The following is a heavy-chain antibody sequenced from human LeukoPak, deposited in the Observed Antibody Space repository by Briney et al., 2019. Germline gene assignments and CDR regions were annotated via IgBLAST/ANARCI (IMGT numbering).Heavy chain of an antibody. CDR2: ISSSSSYI. Sequence: PGGSLRLSCTASGFTFSSYSMNWVRQAPGKGLEWVSSISSSSSYIYYADSVKGRFTISRDNSKNTLYLQMNSLRAEDTAVYYCAKDGEARGFDFDFWGQGTLVTVSS. CDR1: GFTFSSYS. J-gene: IGHJ4*02. V-gene: IGHV3-21*04. D-gene: IGHD3-10*01. CDR3: AKDGEARGFDFDF.